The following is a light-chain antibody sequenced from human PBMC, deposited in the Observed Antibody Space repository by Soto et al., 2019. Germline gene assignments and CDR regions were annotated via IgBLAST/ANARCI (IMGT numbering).Light chain of an antibody. CDR1: QSVRNY. CDR2: DAS. Sequence: EIVLTQSPATLSLAPGERATRSCRASQSVRNYLAWYQQKPGQAPRLLIYDASKRVTGIPARFSGSGSGTEFTLTISSLQPEDFATYYCLQYRSFPRTFGQGTKVDIK. V-gene: IGKV3-11*01. CDR3: LQYRSFPRT. J-gene: IGKJ1*01.